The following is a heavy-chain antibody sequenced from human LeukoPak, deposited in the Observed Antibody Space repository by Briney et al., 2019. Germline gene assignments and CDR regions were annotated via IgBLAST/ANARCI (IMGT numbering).Heavy chain of an antibody. J-gene: IGHJ4*02. Sequence: GGSLRLSCAASGFTFSTYGMNWVRQAPGKGLEWVSGISPSGGITYYTDSVKGRFTISRDNSKHTVSLQMNSLRAEDTAVYYCARIPYSSSWYFDYWGQGTLVTVSS. CDR3: ARIPYSSSWYFDY. V-gene: IGHV3-23*01. CDR1: GFTFSTYG. CDR2: ISPSGGIT. D-gene: IGHD6-13*01.